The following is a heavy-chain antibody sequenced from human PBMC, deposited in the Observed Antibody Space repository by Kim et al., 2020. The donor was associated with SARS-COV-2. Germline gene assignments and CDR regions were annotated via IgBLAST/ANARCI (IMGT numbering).Heavy chain of an antibody. J-gene: IGHJ4*02. CDR2: IWYDGSKE. CDR3: AKDRVGANHAAKHFDL. D-gene: IGHD1-26*01. CDR1: GFTFNSYA. V-gene: IGHV3-33*06. Sequence: GGSLRLSCVASGFTFNSYAMHWVRQAPGRGLEWVALIWYDGSKELYADSVRGRVIISRDNSNKMVYLQLDGLRAEDTAVYHCAKDRVGANHAAKHFDLWGPGTLVTVSS.